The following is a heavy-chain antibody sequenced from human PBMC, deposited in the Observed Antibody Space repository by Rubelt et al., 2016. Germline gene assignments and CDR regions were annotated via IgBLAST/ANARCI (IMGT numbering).Heavy chain of an antibody. J-gene: IGHJ4*02. CDR3: TTDRRDYDFWSGYDDY. CDR1: GFTFSRYS. V-gene: IGHV3-15*01. CDR2: IKSKTDGGTT. D-gene: IGHD3-3*01. Sequence: EVQLVESGGGLVKPGGSLRLSCAASGFTFSRYSMDWVRQAPGKGLEWVGRIKSKTDGGTTDYAAPVKGRFTISRDDSKNTLYLQMNSLKIEDTAVYYCTTDRRDYDFWSGYDDYWGQGTLVTVSS.